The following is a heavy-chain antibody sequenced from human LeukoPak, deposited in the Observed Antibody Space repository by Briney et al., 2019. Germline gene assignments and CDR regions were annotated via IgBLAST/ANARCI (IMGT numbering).Heavy chain of an antibody. D-gene: IGHD3-10*01. V-gene: IGHV1-24*01. CDR3: ATAGITMVRGVMTNWFDP. Sequence: EASVKVSCKVSGYTLTELSMHWVRQAPGKGLEWMGGFDPEDGETIYAQKFQGRVTMTEDTSTDTAYMELSSLRSEDTAVYYCATAGITMVRGVMTNWFDPWGQGTLVTVYS. J-gene: IGHJ5*02. CDR1: GYTLTELS. CDR2: FDPEDGET.